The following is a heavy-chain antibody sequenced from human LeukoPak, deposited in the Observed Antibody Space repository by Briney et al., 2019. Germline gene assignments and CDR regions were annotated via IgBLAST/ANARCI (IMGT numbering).Heavy chain of an antibody. V-gene: IGHV3-74*01. CDR2: INSDGSWT. CDR3: VTFYETY. D-gene: IGHD2/OR15-2a*01. CDR1: GTYW. J-gene: IGHJ4*02. Sequence: GGSLKLSCAASGTYWMHWVRQAPGKGLVWVSHINSDGSWTGYADSVKGRFTISKDNAKNTVSLQMNNLRAEDTAVYYCVTFYETYWGRGTLVTVSS.